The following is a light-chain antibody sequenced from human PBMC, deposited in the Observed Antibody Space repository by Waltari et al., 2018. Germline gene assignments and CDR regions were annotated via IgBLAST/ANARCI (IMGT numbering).Light chain of an antibody. Sequence: QAVLTQPSSLSASPGASASLTCTLRSGINVGTSRIYCYQQKPGSPPQYLLRYKSDSDKQQGSGVPSRFSGSKDASANAGILLISGLQSEDEADYYCMIWHSSASNVVFGGGTKLTVL. CDR2: YKSDSDK. CDR1: SGINVGTSR. V-gene: IGLV5-45*03. CDR3: MIWHSSASNVV. J-gene: IGLJ2*01.